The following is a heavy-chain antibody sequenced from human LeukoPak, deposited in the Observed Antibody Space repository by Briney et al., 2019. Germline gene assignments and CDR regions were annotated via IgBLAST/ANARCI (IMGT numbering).Heavy chain of an antibody. D-gene: IGHD3-3*01. J-gene: IGHJ6*02. Sequence: ASVKVSCKASGYTFTSYGISWVRQAPGQGLEWMGWISAYNGNTNYAQKLQGRVTMTTDTSTSTAYMELRSLRSDDTAVYYCARDLGIAPPYYDFWSGPPLGMDVWGQGTTVTASS. CDR2: ISAYNGNT. CDR1: GYTFTSYG. V-gene: IGHV1-18*01. CDR3: ARDLGIAPPYYDFWSGPPLGMDV.